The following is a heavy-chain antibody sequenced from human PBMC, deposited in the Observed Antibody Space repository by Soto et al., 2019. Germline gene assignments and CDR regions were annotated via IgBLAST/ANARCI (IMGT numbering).Heavy chain of an antibody. CDR3: ARALTGLHDAFDI. J-gene: IGHJ3*02. Sequence: GGSLRLSCAASGFTFSSYGMHWVRQAPGKGLEWVAVIWYDGSNKYYADSVKGRFTISRDNSKNTLYLQMNSLRAEDTAVYYCARALTGLHDAFDIWGQGTMFTVSS. V-gene: IGHV3-33*01. CDR1: GFTFSSYG. CDR2: IWYDGSNK. D-gene: IGHD2-15*01.